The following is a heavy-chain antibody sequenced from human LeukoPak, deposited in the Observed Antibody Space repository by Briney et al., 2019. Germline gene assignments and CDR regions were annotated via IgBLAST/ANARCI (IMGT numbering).Heavy chain of an antibody. J-gene: IGHJ4*02. CDR1: GFTFSTYW. D-gene: IGHD6-19*01. CDR3: ARVSIGWYSFDY. Sequence: GGSLRLSCAASGFTFSTYWMHWVRQAPGRGLVWVSRINPDGTTTSYADSVKGRFTISRDNAKDTVYLQMNSLRAEDTAVYYCARVSIGWYSFDYWGQGTLVTVSS. CDR2: INPDGTTT. V-gene: IGHV3-74*01.